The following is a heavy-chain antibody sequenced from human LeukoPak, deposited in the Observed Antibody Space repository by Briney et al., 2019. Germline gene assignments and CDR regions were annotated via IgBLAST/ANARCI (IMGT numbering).Heavy chain of an antibody. D-gene: IGHD3-10*01. CDR3: ARITLDEAYFDY. CDR2: IYHSGST. V-gene: IGHV4-30-2*01. CDR1: GGSISSGGYY. Sequence: PSQTLSLTCTVSGGSISSGGYYWSWIRQPPGKGLEWIGYIYHSGSTYYNPSLKSRVTISVDRSKNQFSLKLSSVTAADTAVYYCARITLDEAYFDYRGQGTLVTVSS. J-gene: IGHJ4*02.